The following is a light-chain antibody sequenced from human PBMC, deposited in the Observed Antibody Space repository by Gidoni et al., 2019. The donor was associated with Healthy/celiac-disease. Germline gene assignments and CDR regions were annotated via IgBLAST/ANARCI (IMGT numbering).Light chain of an antibody. J-gene: IGKJ5*01. CDR2: DAS. CDR1: QSVSSY. V-gene: IGKV3-11*01. CDR3: QQRSNWPPIX. Sequence: DIVLTQSPATLSLSPGERATLSCRASQSVSSYLAWYQQKPGQAPRLLIYDASNRATGIPARFSGSGSGTDFTLTISSLEPEDFAVYYCQQRSNWPPIXFXQGTRLEIK.